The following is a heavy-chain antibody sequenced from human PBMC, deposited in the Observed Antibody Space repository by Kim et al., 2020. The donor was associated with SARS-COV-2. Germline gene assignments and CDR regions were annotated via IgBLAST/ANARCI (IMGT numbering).Heavy chain of an antibody. CDR2: INAGNGNT. CDR3: ATRLTMVQGVIEEDYFDY. V-gene: IGHV1-3*01. CDR1: GYTFTSYA. Sequence: ASVKVSCKASGYTFTSYAMHWVRQAPGQRLEWMGWINAGNGNTKYSQKFQGRVTITRDTSASTAYMELSSLRSEDTAVYYCATRLTMVQGVIEEDYFDYWGQGTLVTVSS. D-gene: IGHD3-10*01. J-gene: IGHJ4*02.